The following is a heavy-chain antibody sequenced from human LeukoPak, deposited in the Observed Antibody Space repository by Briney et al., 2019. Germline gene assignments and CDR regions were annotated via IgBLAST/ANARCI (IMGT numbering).Heavy chain of an antibody. D-gene: IGHD3-22*01. J-gene: IGHJ4*02. V-gene: IGHV1-69*05. CDR1: GGTSSSYA. CDR2: IIPIFGTA. CDR3: ASENYYDSSGYLDFIR. Sequence: SAKVSCKASGGTSSSYAISWVPQAPGQGLEWMGRIIPIFGTANYAQKFQGRVTITTYESTSTAYMELSSLRSEYTAVYYCASENYYDSSGYLDFIRWGQGTLVTVSS.